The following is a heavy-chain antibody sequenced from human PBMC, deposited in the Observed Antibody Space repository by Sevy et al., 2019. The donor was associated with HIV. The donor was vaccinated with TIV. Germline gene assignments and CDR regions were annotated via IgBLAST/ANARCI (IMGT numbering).Heavy chain of an antibody. CDR2: MSHDGNYK. V-gene: IGHV3-30*04. CDR3: ARLFSCGGDCYYLDY. D-gene: IGHD2-21*02. CDR1: GFTFSDYD. Sequence: GGSLRLSCAASGFTFSDYDMHWVRQAPGKGLEWVAVMSHDGNYKHHADSVKVRFTISRDNFKNTLYLQMNSLRVEDTAVYFCARLFSCGGDCYYLDYWGQGAPVTVSS. J-gene: IGHJ4*02.